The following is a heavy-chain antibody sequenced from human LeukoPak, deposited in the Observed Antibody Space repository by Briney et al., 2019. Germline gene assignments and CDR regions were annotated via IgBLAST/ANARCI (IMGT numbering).Heavy chain of an antibody. J-gene: IGHJ4*02. CDR1: GFTFSSYG. CDR3: AKGERFPTLIDY. V-gene: IGHV3-33*06. D-gene: IGHD5-24*01. CDR2: IWYDGSKK. Sequence: GRSLRLSCAASGFTFSSYGMHWVRQAPGKGLEWVAVIWYDGSKKYYADSVKGRFTISRDNSKNTLYLQMNSLRAEDTAVYYCAKGERFPTLIDYWGQGTLVTVSS.